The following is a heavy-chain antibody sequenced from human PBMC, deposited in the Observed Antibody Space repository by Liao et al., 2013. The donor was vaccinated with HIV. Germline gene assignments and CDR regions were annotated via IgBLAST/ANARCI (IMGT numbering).Heavy chain of an antibody. D-gene: IGHD3-3*01. CDR3: ARSYPSDFWSGYYGIFAFDI. V-gene: IGHV4-34*01. CDR1: GGSFSDYY. CDR2: INHSGST. Sequence: QVQLQQWGAGLLKPSETLSLTCAVYGGSFSDYYWSWIRQPPGKGLEWIGEINHSGSTNYNPSLKSRVTISVDTSKNQFSLKLSSVTAADTAVYYCARSYPSDFWSGYYGIFAFDIWGQGTMVTVSS. J-gene: IGHJ3*02.